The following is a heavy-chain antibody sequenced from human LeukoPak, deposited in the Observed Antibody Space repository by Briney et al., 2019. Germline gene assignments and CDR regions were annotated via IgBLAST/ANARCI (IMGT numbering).Heavy chain of an antibody. J-gene: IGHJ6*03. V-gene: IGHV4-34*01. CDR2: IHPSGST. CDR1: GGSFSDYY. CDR3: ARVGYSYVINDWSRTGLGAYPTKYYYHIDV. D-gene: IGHD5-18*01. Sequence: SGTLSLTCAVYGGSFSDYYWGWIRQPPGKGLEWIGEIHPSGSTNYSPSLKSRVTISLDASKNQFSLKLSSVAAADTAVYFCARVGYSYVINDWSRTGLGAYPTKYYYHIDVWDKGTTVTVSS.